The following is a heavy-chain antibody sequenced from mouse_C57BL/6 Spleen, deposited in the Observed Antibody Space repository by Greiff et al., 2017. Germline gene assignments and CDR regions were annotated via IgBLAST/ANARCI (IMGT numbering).Heavy chain of an antibody. V-gene: IGHV1-50*01. CDR1: GYTFTSYW. CDR2: IDPSDSYT. CDR3: ARGRY. Sequence: QVQLQQPGAELVKPGASVKLSCKASGYTFTSYWMQWVKQRPGQGLEWIGEIDPSDSYTNYNQKFKGKATLTVDTSSSTAYMQLSSLTSEDSAVHYCARGRYWGQGTTLTVSS. J-gene: IGHJ2*01.